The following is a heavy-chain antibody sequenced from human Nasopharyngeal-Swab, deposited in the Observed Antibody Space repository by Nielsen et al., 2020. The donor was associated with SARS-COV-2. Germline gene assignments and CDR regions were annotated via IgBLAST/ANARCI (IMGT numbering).Heavy chain of an antibody. V-gene: IGHV3-23*01. CDR1: GFTFNSYV. D-gene: IGHD7-27*01. Sequence: GGSLRLSCAASGFTFNSYVMIWVRQAPGEGLEWVSYITVSGDATNYAESVKGRFTISRDNSKNLLYLQMNSLRVEDTATYSCAPDPNWGLGYWGRGTLVTVSS. J-gene: IGHJ4*02. CDR3: APDPNWGLGY. CDR2: ITVSGDAT.